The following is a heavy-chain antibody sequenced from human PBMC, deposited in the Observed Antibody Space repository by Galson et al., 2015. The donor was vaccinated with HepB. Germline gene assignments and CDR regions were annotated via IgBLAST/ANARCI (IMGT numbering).Heavy chain of an antibody. CDR2: TYSGGTT. Sequence: SLRLSCAASGFTVGSTYMSWVRQAPGKGLEWVSVTYSGGTTYYADSVKGRFIISRDNSKNTMFLHMNSLRAEDTAVYCCAREVGSESAFDLWGQGTMVTVSS. J-gene: IGHJ3*01. V-gene: IGHV3-53*01. CDR1: GFTVGSTY. D-gene: IGHD1-14*01. CDR3: AREVGSESAFDL.